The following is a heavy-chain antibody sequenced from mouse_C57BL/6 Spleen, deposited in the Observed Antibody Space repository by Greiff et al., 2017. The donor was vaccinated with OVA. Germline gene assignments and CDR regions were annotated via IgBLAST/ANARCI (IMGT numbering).Heavy chain of an antibody. D-gene: IGHD1-1*01. V-gene: IGHV1-18*01. CDR3: ARHPYYYGSSYWYLDV. J-gene: IGHJ1*03. CDR1: GYTFTDYN. Sequence: VQLKQSGPELVKPGASVKIPCKASGYTFTDYNMDWVKQSHGKSLEWIGDINPNNGGTIYNQKFKGKATLTVDKSSSTAYMELRSLTSEDTAVYDCARHPYYYGSSYWYLDVWGTGTTVTVSS. CDR2: INPNNGGT.